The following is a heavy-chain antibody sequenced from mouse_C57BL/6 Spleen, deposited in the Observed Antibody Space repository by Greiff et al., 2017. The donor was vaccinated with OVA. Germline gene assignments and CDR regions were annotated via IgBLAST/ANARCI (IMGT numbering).Heavy chain of an antibody. Sequence: EVKLMESGGGLVKPGGSLKLSCAASGFTFSDYGMHWVRQAPEQGLEWVAYISSGSSTIYYADTVKGRFTISRDNAKNTLFLQMTSLRSEDTAMYYGARPYSNYGWFAYWGQGTLVTVSA. J-gene: IGHJ3*01. CDR3: ARPYSNYGWFAY. V-gene: IGHV5-17*01. CDR1: GFTFSDYG. D-gene: IGHD2-5*01. CDR2: ISSGSSTI.